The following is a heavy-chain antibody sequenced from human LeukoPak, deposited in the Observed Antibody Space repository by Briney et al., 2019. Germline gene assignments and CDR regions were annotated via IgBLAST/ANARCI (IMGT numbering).Heavy chain of an antibody. Sequence: ASVKVSCKASGYTFTSYGISWVRQAPGQGLEWMGWISADNGKTNYAQKLQGRVTMTTDTSTRTAYMELRSLRSDDTAVYYCARDSPRRWWDLGYCSSTSCRSFDPWGQGTLVTVSS. CDR3: ARDSPRRWWDLGYCSSTSCRSFDP. CDR2: ISADNGKT. J-gene: IGHJ5*02. V-gene: IGHV1-18*01. D-gene: IGHD2-2*01. CDR1: GYTFTSYG.